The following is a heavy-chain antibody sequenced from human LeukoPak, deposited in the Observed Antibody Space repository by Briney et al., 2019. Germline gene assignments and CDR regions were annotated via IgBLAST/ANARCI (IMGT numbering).Heavy chain of an antibody. D-gene: IGHD3-22*01. CDR1: VDTVSRNTAA. CDR3: ARQEIEVDDAFDI. CDR2: TYHRSKWYN. J-gene: IGHJ3*02. Sequence: SQTLSLTCAISVDTVSRNTAAWNWIRQSPSRGLEWLGSTYHRSKWYNDYAVSVKSRITVNPDTSKNQFSLQLKSVTPEDTAVYFCARQEIEVDDAFDIWGQGTMVTVSS. V-gene: IGHV6-1*01.